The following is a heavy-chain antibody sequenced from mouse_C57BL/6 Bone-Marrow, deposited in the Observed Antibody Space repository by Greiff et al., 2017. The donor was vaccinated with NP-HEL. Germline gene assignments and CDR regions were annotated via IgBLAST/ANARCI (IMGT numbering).Heavy chain of an antibody. J-gene: IGHJ4*01. D-gene: IGHD2-3*01. V-gene: IGHV6-3*01. Sequence: EVMLVESGGGLVQPGGSMKLSCVASGFTFSNYWMNWVRQSPEKGLEWVAQIRLKSDNYATHYAESVKGRFTISRDDSKSSVYLQMNNLRAEDTGIYYCTGYEDYYAMDYWGQGTSVTVSS. CDR2: IRLKSDNYAT. CDR1: GFTFSNYW. CDR3: TGYEDYYAMDY.